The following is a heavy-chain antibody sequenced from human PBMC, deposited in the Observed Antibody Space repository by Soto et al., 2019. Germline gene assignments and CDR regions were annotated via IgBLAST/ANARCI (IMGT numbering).Heavy chain of an antibody. CDR1: GYSFSTYG. CDR3: ARDLPPIDY. V-gene: IGHV1-3*01. CDR2: INAGNGNT. Sequence: GGSVKVSCKASGYSFSTYGISWVRQAPGQRLEWMGWINAGNGNTKYSQKFQGGVTITRDTSASTAYMELSSLRSEDTAVYYCARDLPPIDYRGQGTLVTVSS. J-gene: IGHJ4*02.